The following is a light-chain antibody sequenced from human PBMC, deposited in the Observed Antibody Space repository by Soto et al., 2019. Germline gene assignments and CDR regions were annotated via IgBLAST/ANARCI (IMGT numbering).Light chain of an antibody. J-gene: IGKJ2*01. Sequence: DIQMTQSPSTLSASVGDRVTITCRTSQSIRSWLAWYQQKPGKAPDPLIYDASSLESGVPSRFSGSGSGTEFTLTISSLQPDDFATYYCQHFNSYPYTFGQGTKVDIK. V-gene: IGKV1-5*01. CDR2: DAS. CDR3: QHFNSYPYT. CDR1: QSIRSW.